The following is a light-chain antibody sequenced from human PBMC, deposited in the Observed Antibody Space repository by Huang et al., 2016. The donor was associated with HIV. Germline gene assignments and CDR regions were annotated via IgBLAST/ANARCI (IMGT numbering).Light chain of an antibody. V-gene: IGKV3-15*01. CDR1: QSISSN. J-gene: IGKJ2*01. CDR3: QQYNNWPWFT. Sequence: IVMTQSPATLSGSPGERATLSCRASQSISSNLAWYQQPQGQAPRLLIYGASTRATGVPARFSGSGSGTEFTLTISSLQSEDFAVYYCQQYNNWPWFTFGQGTKLDIK. CDR2: GAS.